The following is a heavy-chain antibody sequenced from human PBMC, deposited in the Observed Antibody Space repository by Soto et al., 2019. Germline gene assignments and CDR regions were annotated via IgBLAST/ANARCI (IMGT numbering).Heavy chain of an antibody. Sequence: ASVKVSCKASGYIFTSYGISWVRQAPGQGLEWMGWISAYNGNTNYAQKLQGRVTMTTDTSTSTAYMELRSLRSDDTAVYYCAMWVVRDGDDAFDIWGQGTMVTVSS. J-gene: IGHJ3*02. CDR1: GYIFTSYG. CDR2: ISAYNGNT. V-gene: IGHV1-18*01. D-gene: IGHD2-21*01. CDR3: AMWVVRDGDDAFDI.